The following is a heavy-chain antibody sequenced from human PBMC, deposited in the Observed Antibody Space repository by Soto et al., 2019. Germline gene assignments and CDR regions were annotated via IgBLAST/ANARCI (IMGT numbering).Heavy chain of an antibody. D-gene: IGHD2-2*02. V-gene: IGHV1-2*02. CDR2: INPNSGGT. CDR3: ARSLTEGYCTITGCYTRPLYGMDV. J-gene: IGHJ6*02. CDR1: GYTFSGYY. Sequence: QEQLVQSGAEVKKPGASVEVSCKASGYTFSGYYIHWLRQAPGQGLEWMGWINPNSGGTNYAQKFQGRVTVTRDTPTSTAYMELSRLTSDDTAVYYCARSLTEGYCTITGCYTRPLYGMDVWGQGTTVTVSS.